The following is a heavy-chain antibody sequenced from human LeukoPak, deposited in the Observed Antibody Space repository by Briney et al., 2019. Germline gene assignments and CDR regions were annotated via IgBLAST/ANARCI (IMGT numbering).Heavy chain of an antibody. V-gene: IGHV3-73*01. CDR1: GFTFSGSA. CDR3: ARLAGGSYSFDY. Sequence: GGSLRLSCAASGFTFSGSAMHWVRQASGKGLEWVGRIKSKADSYATAYAASVKGRFIVSRDDSKNTAYLQMNSLKTEDTAVYYCARLAGGSYSFDYWGQGTLVTVSS. J-gene: IGHJ4*02. CDR2: IKSKADSYAT. D-gene: IGHD1-26*01.